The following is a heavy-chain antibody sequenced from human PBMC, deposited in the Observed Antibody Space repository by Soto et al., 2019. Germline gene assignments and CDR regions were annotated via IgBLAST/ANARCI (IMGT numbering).Heavy chain of an antibody. Sequence: GASVKVSCKASGYTFTSYAMHWVRQAPGQRLERMGWINAGNGNTKYSQKFQGRDTITRDTSASTAYMELSSLISYVMAVYYCARDLGGWPDYWGQGTLVTVSS. CDR2: INAGNGNT. J-gene: IGHJ4*02. D-gene: IGHD2-15*01. CDR1: GYTFTSYA. CDR3: ARDLGGWPDY. V-gene: IGHV1-3*01.